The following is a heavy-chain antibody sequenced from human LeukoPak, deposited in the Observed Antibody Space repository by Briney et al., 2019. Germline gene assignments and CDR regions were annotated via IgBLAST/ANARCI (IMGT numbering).Heavy chain of an antibody. CDR1: GSRFTSYW. Sequence: GESLKISCKGSGSRFTSYWIGWVRQMPGKGLEWMGIIYPCDSDTRYSPSFQGQVTISADKSISTAYLQWSSLKASDTAMYYCARAVEMATVYFDYWGQGTLVTVSS. CDR3: ARAVEMATVYFDY. J-gene: IGHJ4*02. D-gene: IGHD5-24*01. CDR2: IYPCDSDT. V-gene: IGHV5-51*01.